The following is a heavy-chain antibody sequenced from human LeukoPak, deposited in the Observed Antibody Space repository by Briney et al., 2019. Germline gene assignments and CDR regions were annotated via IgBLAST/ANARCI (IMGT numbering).Heavy chain of an antibody. Sequence: SETLSLTCTVSGGSISSGGYYWSCIRQHPGKGLEWSVYIYYSGTTYYNPSHNSRIIITVDTSKNQFLLKLSPVTAATTAEYYCARAVVSAIDAFDIWGQGTMVTVSS. CDR2: IYYSGTT. CDR1: GGSISSGGYY. J-gene: IGHJ3*02. D-gene: IGHD2-2*01. CDR3: ARAVVSAIDAFDI. V-gene: IGHV4-31*03.